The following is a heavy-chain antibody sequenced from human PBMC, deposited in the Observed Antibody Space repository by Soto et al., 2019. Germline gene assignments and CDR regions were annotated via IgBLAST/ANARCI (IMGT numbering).Heavy chain of an antibody. CDR2: ISYDGSNK. D-gene: IGHD2-15*01. Sequence: QVQLVESGGGVVQPGRSLRLSCAASGFTLSRYGMHWVRQAPGKGLEWVAVISYDGSNKYYADSVKGRFIISRDNSKNTLYLQMNSLRAEDTAVYYCAKADYSQTYFDYWGQGTLVTVSS. V-gene: IGHV3-30*18. J-gene: IGHJ4*02. CDR1: GFTLSRYG. CDR3: AKADYSQTYFDY.